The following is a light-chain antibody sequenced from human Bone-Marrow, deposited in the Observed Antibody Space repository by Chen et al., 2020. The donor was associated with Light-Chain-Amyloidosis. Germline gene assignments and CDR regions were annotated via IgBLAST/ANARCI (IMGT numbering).Light chain of an antibody. V-gene: IGLV3-21*02. CDR2: DDS. CDR1: NIGSTS. Sequence: SYVLTQPSSVSVAPGQTATIACGGNNIGSTSVHWYQQTPGQAPLLVVYDDSDRPSGIPERLSGSNSGNTGTLTISRVEAGDEADYYCQVWDRSSDRPVFGGGTELTVL. J-gene: IGLJ3*02. CDR3: QVWDRSSDRPV.